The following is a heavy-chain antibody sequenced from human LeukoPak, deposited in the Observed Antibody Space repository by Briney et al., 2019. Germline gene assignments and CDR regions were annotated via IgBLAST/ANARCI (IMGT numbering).Heavy chain of an antibody. J-gene: IGHJ5*02. D-gene: IGHD2-2*01. Sequence: WASVKVSCKTSGYSFTNFGISWMRQAPGQRLEWMGWISGHNGNTNFAQRFQGKVSLTTDTITSTAYMELWSLTSDDTAVYYCARDRAFSTSHNYFDPWGQGTLVTVSS. CDR2: ISGHNGNT. CDR3: ARDRAFSTSHNYFDP. V-gene: IGHV1-18*01. CDR1: GYSFTNFG.